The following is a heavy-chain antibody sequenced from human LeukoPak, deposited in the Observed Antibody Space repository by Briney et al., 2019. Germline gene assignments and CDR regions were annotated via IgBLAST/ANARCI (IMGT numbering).Heavy chain of an antibody. J-gene: IGHJ4*02. D-gene: IGHD2-15*01. CDR1: GGSISSPSFY. CDR3: ARQGVVVAAYFGS. V-gene: IGHV4-39*01. CDR2: KYYSGNT. Sequence: PSETLSLTCTISGGSISSPSFYWAWIRQTPEKGLEWIGSKYYSGNTYYNPSLKSRVTISVDTSKNHFSLSLTSVTAADTAVYYCARQGVVVAAYFGSWGQGTLVTVSS.